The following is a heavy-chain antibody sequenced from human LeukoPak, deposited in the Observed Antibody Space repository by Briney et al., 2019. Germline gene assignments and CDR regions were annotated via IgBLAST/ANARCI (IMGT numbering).Heavy chain of an antibody. CDR2: ICSGGST. CDR1: RFTVSSNY. CDR3: ASIAAAGTAFWFDP. V-gene: IGHV3-66*01. J-gene: IGHJ5*02. Sequence: PGWSLRLSCAASRFTVSSNYMSWVREAPGPGQEWVSVICSGGSTYYADSVKGRFTISRDNSKNTLYLQMNSLRAEDTAVYYCASIAAAGTAFWFDPWGQGTLVTVSS. D-gene: IGHD6-13*01.